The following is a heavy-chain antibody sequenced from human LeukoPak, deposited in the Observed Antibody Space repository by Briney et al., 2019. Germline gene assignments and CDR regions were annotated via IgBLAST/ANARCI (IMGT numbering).Heavy chain of an antibody. CDR3: ASSVAGTGFDY. J-gene: IGHJ4*02. CDR1: GGSISSYY. Sequence: SETLSLTCTVSGGSISSYYWSWIRQPPGKGLEWIGYIYYSGSTNYNPSLKSRVTISVDTSKNQFSLKLSSVTAADTAVYYCASSVAGTGFDYWGQGTLVTVSS. V-gene: IGHV4-59*01. CDR2: IYYSGST. D-gene: IGHD6-19*01.